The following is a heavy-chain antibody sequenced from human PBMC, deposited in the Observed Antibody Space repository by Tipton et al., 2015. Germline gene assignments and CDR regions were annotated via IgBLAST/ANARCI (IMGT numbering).Heavy chain of an antibody. Sequence: TLSLTCTVSGGSIRSYYWSWIRQPPGKGLEWIGSISHSGNTYYNPSLKSRVTISVDTSKNQFSLRVRSVTAADTAVYYCACQDYDILTRDYQTVDYWGQGTLVTVSS. D-gene: IGHD3-9*01. V-gene: IGHV4-59*04. J-gene: IGHJ4*02. CDR2: ISHSGNT. CDR3: ACQDYDILTRDYQTVDY. CDR1: GGSIRSYY.